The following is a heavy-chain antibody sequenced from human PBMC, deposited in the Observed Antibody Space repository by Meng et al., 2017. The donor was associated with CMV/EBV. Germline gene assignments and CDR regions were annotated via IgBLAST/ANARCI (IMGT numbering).Heavy chain of an antibody. CDR3: ARGTRITIFGVVNLGYFDY. CDR1: SFSGYY. CDR2: INHSGST. D-gene: IGHD3-3*01. Sequence: SFSGYYWSWIRQPPGKGLEWIGEINHSGSTNYNPSLKSRVTISVDTSKNQFSLKLSSVTAEDTAVYYCARGTRITIFGVVNLGYFDYWGQGTLVTVSS. V-gene: IGHV4-34*01. J-gene: IGHJ4*02.